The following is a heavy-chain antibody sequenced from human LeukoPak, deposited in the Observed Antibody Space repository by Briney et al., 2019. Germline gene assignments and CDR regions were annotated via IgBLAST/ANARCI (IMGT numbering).Heavy chain of an antibody. CDR1: GFTFISYW. Sequence: GGSLRPSCSASGFTFISYWLHWVRQAPGKGLVWVSRINSDGSSTSYADSVKGRFTISRDNAKNTLYLQMNSLRAEDTAVYYCARDRVGATGSFSYWGQGTLVTVSS. D-gene: IGHD1-26*01. J-gene: IGHJ4*02. CDR3: ARDRVGATGSFSY. V-gene: IGHV3-74*01. CDR2: INSDGSST.